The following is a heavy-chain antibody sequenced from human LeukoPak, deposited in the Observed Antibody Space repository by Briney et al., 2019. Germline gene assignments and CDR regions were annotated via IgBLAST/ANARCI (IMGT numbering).Heavy chain of an antibody. Sequence: GGSLRLSCAASGFTFSSYAMSWVRQAPGKGLEWVSAISGSGGSTYYADSVKGRFTISRDNSKNTLYLQMNSLRGEDTAVYYCAISPYDFWSSFDYWGQGTLVTVSS. CDR1: GFTFSSYA. D-gene: IGHD3-3*01. J-gene: IGHJ4*02. CDR2: ISGSGGST. CDR3: AISPYDFWSSFDY. V-gene: IGHV3-23*01.